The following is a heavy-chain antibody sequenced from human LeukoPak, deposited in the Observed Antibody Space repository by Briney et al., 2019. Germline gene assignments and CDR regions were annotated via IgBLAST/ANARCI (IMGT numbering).Heavy chain of an antibody. V-gene: IGHV1-18*01. J-gene: IGHJ4*02. Sequence: GASVTVSFTASGYTFTSYGISWVRQAPGQGLEWMGWISAYNGNTNYAQKLQGRVTMTTDTSTSTAYMELRSLRSDDTAVYYCARYCSSTSCYWYFDYWGQGTLVTVSS. CDR1: GYTFTSYG. CDR3: ARYCSSTSCYWYFDY. D-gene: IGHD2-2*01. CDR2: ISAYNGNT.